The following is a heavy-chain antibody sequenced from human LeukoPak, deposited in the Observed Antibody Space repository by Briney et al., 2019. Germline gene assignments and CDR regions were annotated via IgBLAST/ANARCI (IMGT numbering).Heavy chain of an antibody. D-gene: IGHD6-19*01. CDR2: INHSGST. CDR1: GGSFSGYY. V-gene: IGHV4-34*01. CDR3: ARYNSSGWYERGGVFDY. J-gene: IGHJ4*02. Sequence: PSETLSLTCAVYGGSFSGYYWSWIRQPPGKGLEWIGEINHSGSTNYNPSLKSRVTISVDTSKNQFSLKLSSVTAADTAVYCCARYNSSGWYERGGVFDYWGQGTLVTVSS.